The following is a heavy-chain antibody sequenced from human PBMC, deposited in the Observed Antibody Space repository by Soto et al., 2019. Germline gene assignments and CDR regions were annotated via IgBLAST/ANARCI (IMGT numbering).Heavy chain of an antibody. CDR3: GRESVNSNSGYVVDY. J-gene: IGHJ4*02. CDR2: SSAHNGNT. V-gene: IGHV1-18*01. Sequence: QVQLVQSGVEVKKPGASVKVSCETSGYTFSRHGINWVRRAPGQGLEWMAWSSAHNGNTKYAEKCQGRISVTIETATTTAYVELRSLYSDDTAVYYCGRESVNSNSGYVVDYWGQGTPVIVSS. CDR1: GYTFSRHG. D-gene: IGHD5-12*01.